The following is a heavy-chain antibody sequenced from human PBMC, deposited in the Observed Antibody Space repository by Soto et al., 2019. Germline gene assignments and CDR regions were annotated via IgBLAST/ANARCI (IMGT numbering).Heavy chain of an antibody. Sequence: QVQLVQSGAEVKKPGASVKVSCKASGYTFTSYDINWVRQATGQVLEWMGWMNPNSGNTGYAQKFQGRVTMTRNTTISTAYLELRRLRSEDTAVYYCARGDSSGYYNYAFDIWGQGTMVTVSS. CDR3: ARGDSSGYYNYAFDI. D-gene: IGHD3-22*01. CDR1: GYTFTSYD. V-gene: IGHV1-8*01. J-gene: IGHJ3*02. CDR2: MNPNSGNT.